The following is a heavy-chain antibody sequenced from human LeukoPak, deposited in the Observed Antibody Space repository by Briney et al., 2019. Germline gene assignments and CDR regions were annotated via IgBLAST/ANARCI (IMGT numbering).Heavy chain of an antibody. D-gene: IGHD3-16*02. CDR2: INPNSGGT. CDR1: GYTFTGYY. V-gene: IGHV1-2*02. Sequence: RRASVKVSCKASGYTFTGYYMHWVRQAPGQGLEWMGWINPNSGGTNYAQKFQGRVTMTRDTSISTAYMELSRLRCDDTAVYYCARDGELSFDYWGQGTLVTVSS. CDR3: ARDGELSFDY. J-gene: IGHJ4*02.